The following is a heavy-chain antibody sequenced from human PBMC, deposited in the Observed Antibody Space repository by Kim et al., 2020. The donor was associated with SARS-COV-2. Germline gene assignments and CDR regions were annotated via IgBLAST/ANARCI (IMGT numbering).Heavy chain of an antibody. J-gene: IGHJ5*02. V-gene: IGHV3-9*01. D-gene: IGHD2-21*02. CDR3: AKGVVVVTGDWFDP. Sequence: ADSVMSRFTNSRDNAKNSLYPQMNSLRAEDTALYYCAKGVVVVTGDWFDPWGQGTLVTVSS.